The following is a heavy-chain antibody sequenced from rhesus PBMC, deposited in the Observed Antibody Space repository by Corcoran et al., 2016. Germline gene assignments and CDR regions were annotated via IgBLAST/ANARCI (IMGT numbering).Heavy chain of an antibody. D-gene: IGHD6S26*01. J-gene: IGHJ4*01. V-gene: IGHV4-80*01. Sequence: QVQLQESGPGLVKPSETLSLTCAVSGGSFSSYWWSWIRQPPGKGLEWIGEINGNSGSTNYNPSLKSRVTISKDASTTQFSLKLSSVTAADTAVYYCARSSGWSQSWDYWCQGVLVTVSS. CDR3: ARSSGWSQSWDY. CDR2: INGNSGST. CDR1: GGSFSSYW.